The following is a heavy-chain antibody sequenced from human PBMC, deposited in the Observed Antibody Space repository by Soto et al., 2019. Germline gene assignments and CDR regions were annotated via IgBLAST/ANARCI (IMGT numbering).Heavy chain of an antibody. V-gene: IGHV1-58*01. CDR3: AASDIPVAFAFDI. J-gene: IGHJ3*02. CDR1: GFTFTSSA. Sequence: SVKVSCKASGFTFTSSAVQWVRQARGQRLEWIGWIVVGSGNTNYAQKFQERVTITRDMSTSTAYMELSSLRSEDTAVYYCAASDIPVAFAFDIWGQGTMVTVSS. D-gene: IGHD3-9*01. CDR2: IVVGSGNT.